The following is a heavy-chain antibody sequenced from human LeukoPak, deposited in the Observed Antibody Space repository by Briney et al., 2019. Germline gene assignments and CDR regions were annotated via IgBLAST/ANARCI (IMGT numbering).Heavy chain of an antibody. V-gene: IGHV4-4*07. J-gene: IGHJ6*03. CDR1: GVSISSYY. D-gene: IGHD5-18*01. CDR2: IYTSGNT. CDR3: ARGRYSYGPQNYDYMDV. Sequence: SETLSLTCTVSGVSISSYYWTWIRQSAGKGLEWIGRIYTSGNTYYNPSLKSRVSMSVDTSKNQFSLELSSVTAADTAVYYCARGRYSYGPQNYDYMDVWGKGTTVTISS.